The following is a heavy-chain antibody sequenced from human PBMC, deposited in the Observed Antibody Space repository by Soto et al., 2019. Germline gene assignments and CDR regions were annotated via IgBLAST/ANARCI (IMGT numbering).Heavy chain of an antibody. CDR1: GGTFGRNT. J-gene: IGHJ4*02. Sequence: QVHLVQSAAEVKKPGSSVRISCTTSGGTFGRNTIAWVRQAPEQGLEWMGHIVPIYGTFSYAQKFQGRVTITADESTTTAYMELHSLTSVDTGVYFCVRDLNWALAYWGQGTLVIVS. D-gene: IGHD7-27*01. CDR3: VRDLNWALAY. V-gene: IGHV1-69*01. CDR2: IVPIYGTF.